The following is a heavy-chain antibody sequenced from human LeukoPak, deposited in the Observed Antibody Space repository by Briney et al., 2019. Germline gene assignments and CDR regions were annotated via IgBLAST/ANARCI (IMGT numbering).Heavy chain of an antibody. CDR1: GGSVSSGDYY. J-gene: IGHJ4*02. CDR2: FCHSAST. Sequence: MASQTLSLTCTVSGGSVSSGDYYWSWIRQPPGKGLEWIGYFCHSASTYYNPSLKSRVSISVDTAKNQFSLKLTSVTAADTAVYYCASIVVAVAAIDYWGQGTLVTVSS. D-gene: IGHD2-15*01. CDR3: ASIVVAVAAIDY. V-gene: IGHV4-30-4*01.